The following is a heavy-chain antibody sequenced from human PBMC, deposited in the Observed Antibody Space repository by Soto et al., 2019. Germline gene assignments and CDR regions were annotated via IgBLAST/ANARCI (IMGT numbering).Heavy chain of an antibody. Sequence: QEQLVESGGGVVQPGRSLRLSCAASGFTFSTYGMHWGRQAPGKGLEWVALIWYDESNKYYAESVKGRFTISRDNSKSTLYLQMNSLRADDTAIYYCARARGTTQIDAFDLWGQGTMVTVSS. D-gene: IGHD4-17*01. CDR2: IWYDESNK. V-gene: IGHV3-33*01. J-gene: IGHJ3*01. CDR3: ARARGTTQIDAFDL. CDR1: GFTFSTYG.